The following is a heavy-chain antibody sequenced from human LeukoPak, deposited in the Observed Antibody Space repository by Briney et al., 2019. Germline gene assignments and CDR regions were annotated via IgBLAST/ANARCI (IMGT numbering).Heavy chain of an antibody. CDR2: ISSSGSTI. CDR3: ARDLSGYYLGALDY. V-gene: IGHV3-48*03. Sequence: PGGSLRLSCAASGFTFSSYEMNWVRQAPGKGLEWVSYISSSGSTIYYADSVKGRFTISRDNAKNSLYLQMNSLRAEDTAVYYCARDLSGYYLGALDYWGQGTLVTVSS. CDR1: GFTFSSYE. J-gene: IGHJ4*02. D-gene: IGHD3-22*01.